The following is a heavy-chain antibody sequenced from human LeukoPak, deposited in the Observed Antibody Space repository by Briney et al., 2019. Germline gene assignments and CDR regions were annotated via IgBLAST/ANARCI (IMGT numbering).Heavy chain of an antibody. CDR2: ISGSGGST. CDR3: AKDVATVTTVRGPGDY. J-gene: IGHJ4*02. V-gene: IGHV3-23*01. D-gene: IGHD4-17*01. Sequence: GGSLRLSCAASGFTFSSYAMSWVRQAPGKGLEWVSAISGSGGSTYYADSVKGRFTISRDNSKNTLYLQMNSLRAEDTAVYYCAKDVATVTTVRGPGDYWGQGTLVTVSS. CDR1: GFTFSSYA.